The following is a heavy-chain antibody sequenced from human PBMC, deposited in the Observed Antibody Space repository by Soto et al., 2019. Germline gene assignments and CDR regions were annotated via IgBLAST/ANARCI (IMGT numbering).Heavy chain of an antibody. V-gene: IGHV3-72*01. D-gene: IGHD3-22*01. CDR1: GFTLSDHY. CDR3: VRATYFSDSSGYTRCLDY. CDR2: SRDKPQGYST. J-gene: IGHJ4*02. Sequence: GGSLRLSWAASGFTLSDHYIDWVRQAPGKGLEWVGRSRDKPQGYSTAYAASVKGRFTTSRDESKNSAYLQMNSLKTEDTAVYYCVRATYFSDSSGYTRCLDYWGQGSLVTVSS.